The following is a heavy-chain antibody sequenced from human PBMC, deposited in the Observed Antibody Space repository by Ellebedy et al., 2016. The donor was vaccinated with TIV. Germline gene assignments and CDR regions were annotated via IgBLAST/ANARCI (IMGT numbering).Heavy chain of an antibody. D-gene: IGHD6-13*01. CDR2: INPNSGGT. Sequence: ASVKVSCKASGYTFTGYYMHWVRQAPGQGLEWMGWINPNSGGTKYAQKFQGRVTMTRDTSISTAYMELSRLRSDDTAVYYCARGGGNNWYLELDYWGQGTLVTVS. CDR1: GYTFTGYY. V-gene: IGHV1-2*02. J-gene: IGHJ4*02. CDR3: ARGGGNNWYLELDY.